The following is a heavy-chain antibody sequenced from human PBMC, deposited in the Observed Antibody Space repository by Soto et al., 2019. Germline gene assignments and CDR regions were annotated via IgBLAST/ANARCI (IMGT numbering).Heavy chain of an antibody. V-gene: IGHV1-2*04. CDR1: GDTFTDYY. CDR3: ARESGGATATLDYYYFYMDV. CDR2: INPNSGVT. D-gene: IGHD5-12*01. Sequence: QVQLVQSGAEVKKPGASVTVSCRSSGDTFTDYYMHWVRQAPGQGLEWMGWINPNSGVTKYAQKVQGWVTMTRDTSIRTVYMQLSRLRSDDTAVYYCARESGGATATLDYYYFYMDVWGTGTTVTVSS. J-gene: IGHJ6*03.